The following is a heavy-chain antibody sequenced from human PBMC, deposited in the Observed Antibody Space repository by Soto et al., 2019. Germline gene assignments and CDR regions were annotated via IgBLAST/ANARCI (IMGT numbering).Heavy chain of an antibody. J-gene: IGHJ6*02. CDR1: GGSFSGYY. V-gene: IGHV4-34*01. CDR3: ARGVTMVRGVIRTYYYYGMDV. Sequence: SESLSLTCAVYGGSFSGYYWSWIRQPPGKGLEWIGEINHSGSTNYNPSLKSRVTISVDTSKNQFSLKLSSVTAADTAVYYCARGVTMVRGVIRTYYYYGMDVWGQGTTVT. CDR2: INHSGST. D-gene: IGHD3-10*01.